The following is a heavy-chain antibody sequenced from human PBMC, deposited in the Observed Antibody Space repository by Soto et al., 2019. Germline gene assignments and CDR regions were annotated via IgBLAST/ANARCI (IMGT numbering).Heavy chain of an antibody. J-gene: IGHJ6*02. CDR3: ARGYIQRRYYYYGMDV. CDR1: GFTVSSNY. D-gene: IGHD1-20*01. CDR2: IYSGGST. Sequence: ESGGGLIQPGGYLRLSCAASGFTVSSNYMSWVRQAPGKGLEWVSVIYSGGSTYYADSVKGRFTISRDNSKNTLYLQMNSLRAEDTAVYYCARGYIQRRYYYYGMDVWGQGTTVTVSS. V-gene: IGHV3-53*01.